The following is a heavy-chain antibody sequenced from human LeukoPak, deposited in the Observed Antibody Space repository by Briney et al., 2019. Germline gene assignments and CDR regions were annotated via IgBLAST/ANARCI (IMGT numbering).Heavy chain of an antibody. V-gene: IGHV4-4*07. CDR1: GGSISSYC. J-gene: IGHJ4*02. CDR2: ICTSGST. CDR3: ERDAPISGYYDSSGSQLDY. Sequence: SETLSLTCSVAGGSISSYCWSWIRQPAGKGLEWIGRICTSGSTKYNPSLKSRVTMSVDTSKNQSSLKLSSVTAAYTAVYYCERDAPISGYYDSSGSQLDYWGQGTLVTVSS. D-gene: IGHD3-22*01.